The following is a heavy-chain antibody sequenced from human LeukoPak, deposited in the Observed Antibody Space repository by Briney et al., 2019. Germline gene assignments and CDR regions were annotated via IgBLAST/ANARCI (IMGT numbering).Heavy chain of an antibody. Sequence: GGSLRLSCAASGFSFKDYNMHWVRQAPGKGLEWVSYISSSGTTISYAQSVKGRFTITRDNAQNSLTLHMNTLRADDTAVYYCAKDGGTHFDHWGQGTLVTVSS. CDR1: GFSFKDYN. D-gene: IGHD1-26*01. CDR3: AKDGGTHFDH. CDR2: ISSSGTTI. V-gene: IGHV3-48*01. J-gene: IGHJ4*02.